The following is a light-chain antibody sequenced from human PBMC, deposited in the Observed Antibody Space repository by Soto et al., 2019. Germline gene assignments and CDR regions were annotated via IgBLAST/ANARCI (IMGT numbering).Light chain of an antibody. V-gene: IGLV2-14*01. CDR3: SSYTTTTRL. Sequence: QSALTQPASVSGSPGQSITISCTGTSSDIGSNNYVSWFQQRPGKAPTLILYEVSNRPSGVSNHFSGSKSGNTASLTISGRLTEDEAEYYGSSYTTTTRLFGGGTQLTVL. CDR2: EVS. CDR1: SSDIGSNNY. J-gene: IGLJ3*02.